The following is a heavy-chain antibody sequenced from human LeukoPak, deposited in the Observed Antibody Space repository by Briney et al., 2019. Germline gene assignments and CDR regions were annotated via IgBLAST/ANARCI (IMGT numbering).Heavy chain of an antibody. D-gene: IGHD3-22*01. J-gene: IGHJ1*01. CDR1: GGTFSSYV. V-gene: IGHV1-69*06. CDR2: IIPIFGTT. Sequence: ASVKVSCKASGGTFSSYVISWVRQAPGQGLEWMARIIPIFGTTNYAQKFQGRVTITADTSTSIAYMDLRSLRSEDTAVYYCARDYYYDSSGYHPAAYFNHWGQGTLVTVSS. CDR3: ARDYYYDSSGYHPAAYFNH.